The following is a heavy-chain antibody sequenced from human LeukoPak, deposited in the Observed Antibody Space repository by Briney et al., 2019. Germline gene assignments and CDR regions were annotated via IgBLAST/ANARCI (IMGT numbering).Heavy chain of an antibody. CDR1: GLTFSSYA. CDR2: ISGSGGST. Sequence: GGSLRLSCAASGLTFSSYAMSWVRQAPGKGLEWVSAISGSGGSTYYADSVKGRFTISRDNSKNTLYLQMNSLRAEDTAVYYCANSIVGEDAFDIWGQGTMVTVSS. CDR3: ANSIVGEDAFDI. D-gene: IGHD2-15*01. J-gene: IGHJ3*02. V-gene: IGHV3-23*01.